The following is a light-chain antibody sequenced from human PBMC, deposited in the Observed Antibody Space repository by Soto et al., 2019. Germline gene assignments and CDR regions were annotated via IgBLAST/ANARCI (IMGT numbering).Light chain of an antibody. Sequence: NVLTQSPGTLSLSPGERATLSCRASQSVSSGYLAWYQQKPGQAPRLLIYGASSRATGIPDRFSGSGSGTDFTLTISRLEPEDFAVYYCQQYGGSPYTFGRGTKLEI. CDR2: GAS. J-gene: IGKJ2*01. CDR1: QSVSSGY. CDR3: QQYGGSPYT. V-gene: IGKV3-20*01.